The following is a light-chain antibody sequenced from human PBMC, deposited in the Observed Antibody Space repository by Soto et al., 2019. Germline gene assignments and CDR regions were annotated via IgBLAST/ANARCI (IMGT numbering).Light chain of an antibody. CDR1: QSVSSSY. CDR3: QQYVSSPPSWT. CDR2: GAS. Sequence: ETVLTQSPGTLSLTPGERATLSCRASQSVSSSYLAWYQQKPGQAPRLLIYGASSRATGIPDRFSGSGSGTDFTLTISRLGPEDFAVYYCQQYVSSPPSWTFGQGTKVEI. J-gene: IGKJ1*01. V-gene: IGKV3-20*01.